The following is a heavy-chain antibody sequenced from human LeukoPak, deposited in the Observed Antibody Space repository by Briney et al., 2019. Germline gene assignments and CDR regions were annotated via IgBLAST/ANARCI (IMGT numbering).Heavy chain of an antibody. CDR3: AKDSLGYCSSTSCSYFDY. CDR1: GFTLSSYG. CDR2: IRYDGSNK. V-gene: IGHV3-30*02. J-gene: IGHJ4*02. Sequence: GGSLRLSCAASGFTLSSYGMHWVRQAPGKGLEWVAFIRYDGSNKYYADSVKGRFTISRDNSKNTLYLQMNSLRAEDTAVYYCAKDSLGYCSSTSCSYFDYWGQGTLVTVSS. D-gene: IGHD2-2*01.